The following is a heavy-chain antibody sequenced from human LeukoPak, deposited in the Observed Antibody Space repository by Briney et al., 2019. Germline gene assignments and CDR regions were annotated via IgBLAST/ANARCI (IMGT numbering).Heavy chain of an antibody. CDR2: ISGGGNTT. Sequence: GGSLRLSCEVSGVTFNTYAMSWFRQAPGRGLNWVSGISGGGNTTYYTDSVKGRFAIYRDNSRNTLYLQMNSLRAEDTAVYFCAKGWATVPNDYWGQGTLVSVSS. J-gene: IGHJ4*02. CDR3: AKGWATVPNDY. V-gene: IGHV3-23*01. D-gene: IGHD4-17*01. CDR1: GVTFNTYA.